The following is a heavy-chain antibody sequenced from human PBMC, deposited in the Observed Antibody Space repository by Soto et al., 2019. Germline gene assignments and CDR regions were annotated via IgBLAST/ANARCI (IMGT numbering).Heavy chain of an antibody. V-gene: IGHV4-34*01. CDR1: GGSFSGYY. CDR2: INHSGST. Sequence: QVQLQQWGAGLLKPSETLSLTCAVYGGSFSGYYWSWIRQPPGKGLEWIGEINHSGSTNYNPSLKSRVTISVDTSKNQFSLKLSSVTAADTAVYYCARSGVKYYDFWSGPIGDAFDIWGQGTMVTVSS. D-gene: IGHD3-3*01. CDR3: ARSGVKYYDFWSGPIGDAFDI. J-gene: IGHJ3*02.